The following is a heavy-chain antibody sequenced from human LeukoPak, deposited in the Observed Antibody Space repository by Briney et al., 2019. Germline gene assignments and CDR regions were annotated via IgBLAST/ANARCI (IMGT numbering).Heavy chain of an antibody. V-gene: IGHV1-24*01. Sequence: VSVKVSCKVSGYTLTELSMHWVRQAPGKGLEWMGGFDPEDGETIYAQKFQGRVTMTEDTSTDTAYMELSSLRSEDTAVYYCATSSIVGATSDFDYWGQGTLVTVSS. D-gene: IGHD1-26*01. CDR1: GYTLTELS. J-gene: IGHJ4*02. CDR2: FDPEDGET. CDR3: ATSSIVGATSDFDY.